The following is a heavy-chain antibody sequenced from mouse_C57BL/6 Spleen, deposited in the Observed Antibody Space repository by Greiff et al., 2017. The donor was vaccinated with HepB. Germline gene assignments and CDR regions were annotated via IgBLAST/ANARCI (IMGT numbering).Heavy chain of an antibody. CDR3: ARNTYGSSGAWFAY. Sequence: VQLKESGPGLVQPSQSLSITCTVSGFSLTSYGVHWVRQSPGKGLEWLGVIWSGGSTDYNAAFISRLSISKDNSKSQVFFKMNSLQADDTAIYYCARNTYGSSGAWFAYWGQGTLVTVSA. V-gene: IGHV2-2*01. CDR2: IWSGGST. J-gene: IGHJ3*01. D-gene: IGHD1-1*01. CDR1: GFSLTSYG.